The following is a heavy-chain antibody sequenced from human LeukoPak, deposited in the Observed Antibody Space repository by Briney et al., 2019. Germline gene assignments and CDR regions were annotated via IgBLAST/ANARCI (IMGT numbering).Heavy chain of an antibody. D-gene: IGHD3-10*01. Sequence: ASVKVSCKVSGYTFTSYYMHWVRQAPGQGLEWMGIINPSGGSTSHAQKFQGRVTMTRDTSTSTVYMELSSLRSEDTAVYYCARAQAQAYGSGSYYIPVISGSDYWGQGTLVTVSS. V-gene: IGHV1-46*01. CDR2: INPSGGST. J-gene: IGHJ4*02. CDR1: GYTFTSYY. CDR3: ARAQAQAYGSGSYYIPVISGSDY.